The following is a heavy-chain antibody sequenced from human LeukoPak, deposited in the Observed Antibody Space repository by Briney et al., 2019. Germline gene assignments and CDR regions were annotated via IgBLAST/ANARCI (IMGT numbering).Heavy chain of an antibody. V-gene: IGHV3-64*01. Sequence: GGSLRLSCAASGFTFSTYAMHWVRQAPGKGLEYISGITSNGGSTNYANSVKGRFTISRDNSRNTLYLQMGSLRAEDMAVYYCAREGGYDPFEYWGQGALVTVSS. J-gene: IGHJ4*02. CDR2: ITSNGGST. CDR1: GFTFSTYA. D-gene: IGHD5-12*01. CDR3: AREGGYDPFEY.